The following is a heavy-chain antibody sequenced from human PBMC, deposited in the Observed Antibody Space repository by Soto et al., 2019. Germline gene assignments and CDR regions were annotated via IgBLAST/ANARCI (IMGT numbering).Heavy chain of an antibody. D-gene: IGHD3-10*01. J-gene: IGHJ6*02. CDR2: IKEDGSEK. Sequence: EVQLVESGGGLVQPGGSPRLSCAASGFTFRGYWMTWVRQAPGKGLEWVANIKEDGSEKNYVDSVKGRFTISRDNAKNSLYLQMSSLSVEDMAVYYCARAGSEMDVWGQGTTVTVSS. CDR3: ARAGSEMDV. V-gene: IGHV3-7*01. CDR1: GFTFRGYW.